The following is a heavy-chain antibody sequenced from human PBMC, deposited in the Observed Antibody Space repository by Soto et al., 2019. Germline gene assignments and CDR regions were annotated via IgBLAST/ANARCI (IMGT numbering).Heavy chain of an antibody. CDR1: GFTFSGYA. V-gene: IGHV3-23*01. D-gene: IGHD4-17*01. CDR3: AGDYGDYIYYYYGMDV. CDR2: ISGSGGST. Sequence: PGGSLRLSCAASGFTFSGYAMSWVRQAPGKGLEWVSAISGSGGSTYYADSVKGRFTISRDNSKNTLYLQMNSLRAEDTAVYYCAGDYGDYIYYYYGMDVWGQGTTVTVSS. J-gene: IGHJ6*02.